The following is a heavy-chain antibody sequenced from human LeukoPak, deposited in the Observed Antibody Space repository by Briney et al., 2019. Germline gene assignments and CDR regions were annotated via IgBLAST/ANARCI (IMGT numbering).Heavy chain of an antibody. CDR1: GFTFSGYD. D-gene: IGHD3-16*02. V-gene: IGHV3-23*01. CDR2: ISGSGGST. Sequence: GGSLRLPCAASGFTFSGYDMSWVRQAPGKGLEWVSAISGSGGSTYYADSVKGRFTISRDNSKNTLYLQMNSLRAEDTAVYYCANALGVIAPFDYWGQGTLVTVSS. J-gene: IGHJ4*02. CDR3: ANALGVIAPFDY.